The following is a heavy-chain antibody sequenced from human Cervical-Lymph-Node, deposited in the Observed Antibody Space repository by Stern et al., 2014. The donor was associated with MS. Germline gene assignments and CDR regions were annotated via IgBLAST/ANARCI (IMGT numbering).Heavy chain of an antibody. CDR3: ARGIAVTGRKAFDI. J-gene: IGHJ3*02. CDR1: GGSLSTYY. CDR2: ISYGGSP. D-gene: IGHD6-19*01. Sequence: QLQLQESGPGLVKPSETLSLTCTVSGGSLSTYYWSWIRPTPGKGLEWFGYISYGGSPNYNPSLKSRVTISVDTSKNQFSLKLSSVTTADTAVYYCARGIAVTGRKAFDIWGQGTMVTVSS. V-gene: IGHV4-59*01.